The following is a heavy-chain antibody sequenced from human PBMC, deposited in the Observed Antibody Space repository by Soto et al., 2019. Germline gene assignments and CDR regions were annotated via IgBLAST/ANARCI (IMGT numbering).Heavy chain of an antibody. CDR1: GFTFSSYA. D-gene: IGHD6-13*01. J-gene: IGHJ5*02. CDR3: AKAIPPFSYSSSWENWFDP. V-gene: IGHV3-23*01. CDR2: ISGSGGST. Sequence: GGSLRLSCAASGFTFSSYAMSWVRQAPGKGLEWVSAISGSGGSTYYADSVKGRFTISRDNSKNTLYLQMNSLRAEDTAVYYCAKAIPPFSYSSSWENWFDPWGQGTLVTAPQ.